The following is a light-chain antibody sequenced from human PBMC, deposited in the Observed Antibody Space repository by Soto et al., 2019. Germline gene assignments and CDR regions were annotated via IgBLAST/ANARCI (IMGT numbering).Light chain of an antibody. CDR1: QTISSNY. CDR2: GTS. J-gene: IGKJ1*01. CDR3: QQYISWT. V-gene: IGKV3-20*01. Sequence: DIVLTQSPGTLSVSPGERATLSCRASQTISSNYLAWYQQKPGQPPSLLIYGTSSRATGIPDRISGSGSGTDFTLTISRLEPEDSAIYYCQQYISWTFGQGTKVEIK.